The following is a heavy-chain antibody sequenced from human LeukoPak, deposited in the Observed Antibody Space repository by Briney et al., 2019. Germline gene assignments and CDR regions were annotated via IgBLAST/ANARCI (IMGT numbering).Heavy chain of an antibody. J-gene: IGHJ6*03. CDR3: ARGYYDFWRTGRHYYYMDV. V-gene: IGHV4-59*01. CDR2: IYYSGST. Sequence: SETLSLTCTVSGSISGYYWSWIRQPPGKGLEWIGYIYYSGSTNYNPSLKSRVTISVDTSKNQFSLKLSSVTAADTAVYYCARGYYDFWRTGRHYYYMDVWGKGTTVTVSS. D-gene: IGHD3-3*01. CDR1: GSISGYY.